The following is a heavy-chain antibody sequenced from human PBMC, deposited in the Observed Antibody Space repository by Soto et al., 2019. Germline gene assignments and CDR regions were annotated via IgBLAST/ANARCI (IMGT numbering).Heavy chain of an antibody. CDR3: ARRPAEYGRGGSCYRDGASDI. V-gene: IGHV3-13*01. J-gene: IGHJ3*02. CDR1: GFTFSSYD. D-gene: IGHD2-15*01. Sequence: EVQLVESGGGLVQPGGSLRLSCAASGFTFSSYDMHWVRQATGKGLEWVSAIGTAGDTYYPGSVKGRFTISRANAKNSLYLRMNSLGAGDTAVYYCARRPAEYGRGGSCYRDGASDIWGQGTMVTVSS. CDR2: IGTAGDT.